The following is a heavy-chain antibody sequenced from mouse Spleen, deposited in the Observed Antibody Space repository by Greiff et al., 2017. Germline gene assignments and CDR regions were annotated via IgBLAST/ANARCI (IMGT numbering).Heavy chain of an antibody. D-gene: IGHD4-1*01. Sequence: EVKVVESGPGLVKPSQSLSLTCTVTGYSITSDYWNWIRKFPGNKLEYMGYISYSGSTYYNPSLKSRISITRDTSKNQYYLQLNSVTTEDTATYYCARSPSGKGYAMDYWGQGTSVTVSS. CDR3: ARSPSGKGYAMDY. CDR1: GYSITSDY. CDR2: ISYSGST. J-gene: IGHJ4*01. V-gene: IGHV3-8*01.